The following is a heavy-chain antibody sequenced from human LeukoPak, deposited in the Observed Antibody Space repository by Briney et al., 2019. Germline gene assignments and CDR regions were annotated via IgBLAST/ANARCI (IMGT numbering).Heavy chain of an antibody. V-gene: IGHV3-23*01. J-gene: IGHJ4*02. CDR3: ANYQVKDLAGD. Sequence: GGSLRLSCAASGFTFSSYAMSWVRQAPGKGLEWVSAISGSGGSTYYADSVKGRFTISRDNSKNTLYLQMNSLSAEDTAVYYCANYQVKDLAGDWGQGTLVTVSS. CDR1: GFTFSSYA. CDR2: ISGSGGST. D-gene: IGHD2-15*01.